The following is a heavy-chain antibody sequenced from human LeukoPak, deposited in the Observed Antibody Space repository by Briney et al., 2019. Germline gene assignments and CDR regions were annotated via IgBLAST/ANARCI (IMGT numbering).Heavy chain of an antibody. CDR2: IRDKGYGHAT. Sequence: GGSLKLPCAASGFTFSDSAIHWVRQASGKGLEWVGRIRDKGYGHATAYAASVKGRFTLSRDDSRNTAYLQMDSLKTEDTALYYCTTPNEGNWFDPWGQGTLVTVSS. CDR3: TTPNEGNWFDP. J-gene: IGHJ5*02. D-gene: IGHD2-8*01. CDR1: GFTFSDSA. V-gene: IGHV3-73*01.